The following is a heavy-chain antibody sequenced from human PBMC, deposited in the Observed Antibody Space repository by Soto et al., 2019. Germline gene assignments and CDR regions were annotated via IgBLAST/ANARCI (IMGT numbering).Heavy chain of an antibody. CDR1: GYTFTSYG. D-gene: IGHD3-10*01. CDR2: ISAYNGNT. Sequence: ASVKVSCKASGYTFTSYGISRVRQAPGQGLEWMGWISAYNGNTNYAQKLQGRVTMTTDTSTSTAYMELRSLRSDDTAVYYCARDGYGWDYYYYGMDVWGQGTTVTVSS. J-gene: IGHJ6*02. CDR3: ARDGYGWDYYYYGMDV. V-gene: IGHV1-18*04.